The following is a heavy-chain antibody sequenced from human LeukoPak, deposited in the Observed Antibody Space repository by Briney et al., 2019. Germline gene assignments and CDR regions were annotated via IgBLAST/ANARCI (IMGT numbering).Heavy chain of an antibody. V-gene: IGHV3-15*01. J-gene: IGHJ4*02. CDR1: GFTFSNAW. CDR2: IKSKTDGGTT. D-gene: IGHD3-22*01. CDR3: TTVDHYYDSSGYYAGSFRYVDY. Sequence: GGSLRLSCAASGFTFSNAWMSWVRQAPGKGLEWVGRIKSKTDGGTTDYAAPVKGRFTISRDDSKNTLYLQMNSLKTEDTAVYYCTTVDHYYDSSGYYAGSFRYVDYWGQGTLVTVSS.